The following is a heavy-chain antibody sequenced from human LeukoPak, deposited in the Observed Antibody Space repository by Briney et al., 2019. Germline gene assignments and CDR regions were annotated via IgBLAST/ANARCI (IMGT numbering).Heavy chain of an antibody. Sequence: ASVKVSCTASGYTFTSYGISWVRQAPGQGLEWMGWISAYNGNTNYAQKLQGRVTMTTDTSTSTAYMELRSLRSDDTAVYYCARASTYYDFWSGLTAYYYYGMDVWGQGTTVTVSS. J-gene: IGHJ6*02. CDR3: ARASTYYDFWSGLTAYYYYGMDV. CDR2: ISAYNGNT. D-gene: IGHD3-3*01. V-gene: IGHV1-18*01. CDR1: GYTFTSYG.